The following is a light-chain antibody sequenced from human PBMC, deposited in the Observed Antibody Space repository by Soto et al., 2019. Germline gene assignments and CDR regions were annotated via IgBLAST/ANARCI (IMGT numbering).Light chain of an antibody. CDR2: RNN. J-gene: IGLJ7*01. CDR3: AVWDDSLSGSAV. V-gene: IGLV1-47*01. Sequence: QSVLTQPPSASGTPGQRVTISCSGSSSNIGSNYVYWYQQLPGTAPKLLIYRNNQRPSGVPDRFSGSKSGTSASLAISGLRSEDEADYYCAVWDDSLSGSAVFGGGNQLTVL. CDR1: SSNIGSNY.